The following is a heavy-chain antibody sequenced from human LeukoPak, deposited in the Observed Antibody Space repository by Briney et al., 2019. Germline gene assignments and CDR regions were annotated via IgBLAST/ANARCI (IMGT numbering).Heavy chain of an antibody. Sequence: GRSLRLSCAASGFTFDDYAMHWVRQAPGKGLEWVSGISWNSGSIGYADSVKGRFTISRDNAKNSLCLQMNSLRAEDTALYYCAKVCIPMAHDAFDIWGQGTMVTVSS. D-gene: IGHD6-19*01. CDR2: ISWNSGSI. V-gene: IGHV3-9*01. CDR3: AKVCIPMAHDAFDI. J-gene: IGHJ3*02. CDR1: GFTFDDYA.